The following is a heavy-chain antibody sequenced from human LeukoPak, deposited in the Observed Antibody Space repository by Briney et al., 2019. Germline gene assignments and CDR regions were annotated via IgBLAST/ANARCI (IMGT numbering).Heavy chain of an antibody. CDR3: ARGYSGSYSDY. Sequence: GGSLRLSCAASGFTFSSYGMHWVRQAPGKGLEWVAVIWYDGSNKYYADSVKGRFAISRDNSKNTLYLQMNSLRAEDTAVYYCARGYSGSYSDYWGQGTLVTVSS. J-gene: IGHJ4*02. D-gene: IGHD1-26*01. CDR2: IWYDGSNK. V-gene: IGHV3-33*01. CDR1: GFTFSSYG.